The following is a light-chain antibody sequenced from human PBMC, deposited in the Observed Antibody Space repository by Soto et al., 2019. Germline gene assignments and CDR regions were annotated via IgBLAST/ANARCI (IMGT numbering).Light chain of an antibody. Sequence: QSALTQPASVSGSPGQSITISCTGTSSDVGGYNYLSWYQQHPGKAPKLMIYDVSNRPSGVSNRFSGSKSGNPASLTISGLQAEDEADYYCSSYTSSSTVVFGGGTKLTVL. CDR3: SSYTSSSTVV. CDR2: DVS. CDR1: SSDVGGYNY. J-gene: IGLJ2*01. V-gene: IGLV2-14*01.